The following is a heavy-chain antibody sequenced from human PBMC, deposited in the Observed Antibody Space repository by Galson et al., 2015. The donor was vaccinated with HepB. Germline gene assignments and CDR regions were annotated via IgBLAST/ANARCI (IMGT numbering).Heavy chain of an antibody. J-gene: IGHJ4*02. D-gene: IGHD6-19*01. Sequence: SVKVSCKASGGTFSSYAISWVRQAPGQGLEWMGGIIPIFGTANYAQKFQGRVTTTADKSTSTAYMELSSLRSEDTAVYYCARGYRGIAVAGTGPYFDYWGQGTLVTVSS. CDR2: IIPIFGTA. CDR3: ARGYRGIAVAGTGPYFDY. V-gene: IGHV1-69*06. CDR1: GGTFSSYA.